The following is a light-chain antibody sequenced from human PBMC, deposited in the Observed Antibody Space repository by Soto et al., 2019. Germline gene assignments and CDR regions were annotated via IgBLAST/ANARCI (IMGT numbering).Light chain of an antibody. CDR2: EVN. J-gene: IGLJ3*02. CDR1: SSDVGGYNF. Sequence: QSALTQPASVSGSPGQSITISCTGTSSDVGGYNFVSWYQQHPGKAPKLMIYEVNNRPSGVSNRFSDSKSGNTASLTISGLQAEDEADYYCSSWTSSTTQVLGGGTKLTVL. CDR3: SSWTSSTTQV. V-gene: IGLV2-14*01.